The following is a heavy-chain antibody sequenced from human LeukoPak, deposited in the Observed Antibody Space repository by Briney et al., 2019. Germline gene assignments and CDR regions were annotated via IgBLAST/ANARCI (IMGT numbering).Heavy chain of an antibody. CDR2: IYTSGST. V-gene: IGHV4-61*02. CDR1: GGSISSGSYY. J-gene: IGHJ4*02. Sequence: SETLSLTWTVSGGSISSGSYYWSWIRQPAGKGLEWIGSIYTSGSTNYNPSLKSRVTISVDTSKNQFSLKLSSVTAADTAVYYCASIPSLEYYFDYWGQGTLVAVSS. CDR3: ASIPSLEYYFDY. D-gene: IGHD2-2*02.